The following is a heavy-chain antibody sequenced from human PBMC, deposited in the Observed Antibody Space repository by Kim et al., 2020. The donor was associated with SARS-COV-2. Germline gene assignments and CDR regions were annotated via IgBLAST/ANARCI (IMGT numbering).Heavy chain of an antibody. V-gene: IGHV3-9*01. CDR2: ISWNSGSI. D-gene: IGHD5-12*01. CDR1: GFTFGDYA. Sequence: GGSLRLSCAASGFTFGDYAMHWVRQAPGKGLEWVSGISWNSGSIGYADSVKGRFTISRDNAKNSLYLQMNSLRAEDTALYYCAKDIGSGYEFSSYGMDVWGQGTTVTVSS. CDR3: AKDIGSGYEFSSYGMDV. J-gene: IGHJ6*02.